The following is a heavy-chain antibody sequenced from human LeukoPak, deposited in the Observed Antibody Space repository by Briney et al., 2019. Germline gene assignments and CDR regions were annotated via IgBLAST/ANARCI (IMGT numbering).Heavy chain of an antibody. V-gene: IGHV4-61*02. CDR3: TRGGHDHGGSFDT. CDR1: GASIASGSYH. D-gene: IGHD4-23*01. Sequence: SQTLSLTCAISGASIASGSYHWDWIRQPAGSRPEYMGRISAGGRTNYNPSLKSRLTISMDTSKNHVSLRLSSVTAADTALYFCTRGGHDHGGSFDTWGPGILVTVSS. CDR2: ISAGGRT. J-gene: IGHJ5*02.